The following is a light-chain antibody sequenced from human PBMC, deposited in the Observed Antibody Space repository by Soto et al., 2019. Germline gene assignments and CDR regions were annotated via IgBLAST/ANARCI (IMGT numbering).Light chain of an antibody. J-gene: IGLJ2*01. CDR1: SSNIGARYD. V-gene: IGLV1-40*01. CDR3: QSYDNSLSGHVV. CDR2: DNN. Sequence: QSVLTQPPSVSGAPGQRVTISCTGSSSNIGARYDVNWYQQLPGTAPQLLIYDNNNRPTGVPGRFSGSKSGTSASLAITGLQAEDEADYYCQSYDNSLSGHVVFGGGTKLTVL.